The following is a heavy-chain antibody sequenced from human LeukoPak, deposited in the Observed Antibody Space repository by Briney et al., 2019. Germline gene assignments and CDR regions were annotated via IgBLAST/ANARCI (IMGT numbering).Heavy chain of an antibody. Sequence: GGSLRLSCAASGFTFSSYAMSWVRQAPGKGLEWVSGISGSDGSTNYADSVKGRFTISRENSKNTLYLQMNSLRAEDTAVYYCARLVVVVGGTVRYYLDYWGQGTLVTVSS. CDR1: GFTFSSYA. CDR3: ARLVVVVGGTVRYYLDY. J-gene: IGHJ4*02. V-gene: IGHV3-23*01. CDR2: ISGSDGST. D-gene: IGHD6-19*01.